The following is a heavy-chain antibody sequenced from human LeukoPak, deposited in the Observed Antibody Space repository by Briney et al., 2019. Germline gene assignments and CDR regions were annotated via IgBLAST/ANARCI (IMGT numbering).Heavy chain of an antibody. D-gene: IGHD2-15*01. J-gene: IGHJ4*02. CDR3: ARDERFCNGDNHYPDLGY. Sequence: ASVKVSCKASGYTFTGYYMFWVRQAPGQGLEWMGWINPNTGATKYAQNFQGRVTLTRDTSIRTTFMELSSLRSDDTAFYYCARDERFCNGDNHYPDLGYWGQGTLGTVSS. CDR2: INPNTGAT. CDR1: GYTFTGYY. V-gene: IGHV1-2*02.